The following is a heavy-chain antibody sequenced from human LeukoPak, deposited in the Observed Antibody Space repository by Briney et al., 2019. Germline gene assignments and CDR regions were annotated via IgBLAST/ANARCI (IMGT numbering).Heavy chain of an antibody. V-gene: IGHV3-7*03. J-gene: IGHJ5*01. D-gene: IGHD6-19*01. CDR3: ARAPYSSGWYDC. Sequence: SGGSLRLSCAASGFTFSSYSMNWVRQAPGKGLEWVANIKQDGSEKYYVDSVKGRFTISRDNAKNSLYLQMNSLRAEDTALYYCARAPYSSGWYDCWGQGTLVTVSS. CDR2: IKQDGSEK. CDR1: GFTFSSYS.